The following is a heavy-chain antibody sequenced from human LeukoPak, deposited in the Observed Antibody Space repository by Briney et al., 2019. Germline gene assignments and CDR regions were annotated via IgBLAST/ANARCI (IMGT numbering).Heavy chain of an antibody. CDR2: INPSGGST. J-gene: IGHJ4*02. Sequence: ASVKVSCKASGYTFTSYYMHWVRQAPGQGLEWMGIINPSGGSTSYAQKFQGRVTMTRDTSTSTVYMELSSLRAEDTAVYYCAKGQWLVLFPDYWGQGTLVTVSS. CDR1: GYTFTSYY. V-gene: IGHV1-46*01. D-gene: IGHD6-19*01. CDR3: AKGQWLVLFPDY.